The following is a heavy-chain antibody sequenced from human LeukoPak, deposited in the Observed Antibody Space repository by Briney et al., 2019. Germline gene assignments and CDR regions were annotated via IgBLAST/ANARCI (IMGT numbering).Heavy chain of an antibody. J-gene: IGHJ4*02. D-gene: IGHD1-26*01. CDR2: INTNTGNP. CDR1: VYTFTSYA. CDR3: AGGATEFDY. Sequence: ASVKVSCKASVYTFTSYAMNWVRQAPGQGLEWMGWINTNTGNPTYAQGFTGRFVFSLYTSVSTSYLQISSLKAEDTAVYYCAGGATEFDYWGQGTLVTVSS. V-gene: IGHV7-4-1*02.